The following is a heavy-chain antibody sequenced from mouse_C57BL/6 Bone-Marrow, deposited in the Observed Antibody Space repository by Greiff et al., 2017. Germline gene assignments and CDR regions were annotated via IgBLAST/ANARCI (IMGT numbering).Heavy chain of an antibody. D-gene: IGHD2-3*01. CDR3: ARDGYPYYFDY. V-gene: IGHV1-69*01. Sequence: QVQLQQPGAELVMPGASVKLSCKASGYTFTSYWMHWVKQRPGQGLEWIGEIDPSDSYTNYNQKFKGKSTLTVDKSSSTAYMQRSSLKSEDSAVYYCARDGYPYYFDYWGQGTTLTVSS. J-gene: IGHJ2*01. CDR1: GYTFTSYW. CDR2: IDPSDSYT.